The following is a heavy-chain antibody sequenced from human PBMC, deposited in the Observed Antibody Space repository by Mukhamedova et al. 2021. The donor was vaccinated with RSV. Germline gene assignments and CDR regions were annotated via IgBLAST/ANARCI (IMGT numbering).Heavy chain of an antibody. Sequence: GGSTYYNPSLKSRVTISVDTSKNQFSLKLSCATAADTAVYYCSRQGPQGDYWGRGTLVTV. J-gene: IGHJ4*02. CDR3: SRQGPQGDY. V-gene: IGHV4-39*01. CDR2: GGST.